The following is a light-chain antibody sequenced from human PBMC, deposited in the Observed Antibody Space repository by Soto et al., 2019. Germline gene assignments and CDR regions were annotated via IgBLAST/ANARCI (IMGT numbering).Light chain of an antibody. Sequence: DLLMTQSPSTLSASVGDRVTITCRASQGISRWLAWYQQKPGKAPKLLIYQASNLEIGVPSRFSGSASGTEFTLTIRCLQPDDFATYYCQQYDSYSKTFGQGTKVEIK. CDR1: QGISRW. J-gene: IGKJ1*01. CDR3: QQYDSYSKT. V-gene: IGKV1-5*03. CDR2: QAS.